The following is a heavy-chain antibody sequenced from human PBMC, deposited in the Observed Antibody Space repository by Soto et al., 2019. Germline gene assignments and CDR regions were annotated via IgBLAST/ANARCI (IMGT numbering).Heavy chain of an antibody. J-gene: IGHJ5*01. Sequence: QVQLVQSGAEVKKPGASVTVSCKASGYTFSTDGISWLRQAPGQGLEWMGWISGYNAKTKNAQKFQGRVTMTTDTSTSTAYMELRSLTSDDTAVYYCARDGGQTVVDSWGQGTLVTVAS. V-gene: IGHV1-18*01. CDR2: ISGYNAKT. CDR3: ARDGGQTVVDS. D-gene: IGHD3-16*01. CDR1: GYTFSTDG.